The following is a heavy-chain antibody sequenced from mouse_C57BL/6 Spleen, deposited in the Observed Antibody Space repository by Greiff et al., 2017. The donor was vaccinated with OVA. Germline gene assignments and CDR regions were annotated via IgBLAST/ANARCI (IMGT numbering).Heavy chain of an antibody. Sequence: QVQLQQSGPELVKPGASVKISCKASGYAFSSSWMNWVKQRPGKGLEWIGRIYPGDGDTNYNGKFKGKATLTADKSSSTAYMQLRSLTSEDSAVYCCARRGDYDDYFDYGGQGTTLTVSS. D-gene: IGHD2-4*01. CDR2: IYPGDGDT. CDR1: GYAFSSSW. CDR3: ARRGDYDDYFDY. V-gene: IGHV1-82*01. J-gene: IGHJ2*01.